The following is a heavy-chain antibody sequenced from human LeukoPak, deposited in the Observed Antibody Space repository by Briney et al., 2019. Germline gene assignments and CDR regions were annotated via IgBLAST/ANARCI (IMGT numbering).Heavy chain of an antibody. V-gene: IGHV3-30-3*01. CDR2: ISYDGSNK. D-gene: IGHD6-19*01. CDR3: AKDALGSGWNRVFDF. J-gene: IGHJ4*02. Sequence: PGGSLRLSCAASGFTFSSYAMHWVRQAPGRGLEWVAVISYDGSNKYYADSVKGRFTISRDNSKNTLYLQMNSLRAEDTAVYYCAKDALGSGWNRVFDFWGQGTLVTVSS. CDR1: GFTFSSYA.